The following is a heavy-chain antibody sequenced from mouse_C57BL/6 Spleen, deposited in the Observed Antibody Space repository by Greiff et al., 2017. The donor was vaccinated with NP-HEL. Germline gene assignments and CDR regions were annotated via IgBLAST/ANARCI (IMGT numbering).Heavy chain of an antibody. D-gene: IGHD5-1*01. CDR3: ARTRTSYFDY. CDR1: GYTFTSYW. J-gene: IGHJ2*01. V-gene: IGHV1-69*01. Sequence: QVQLQQPGAELVMPGASVKLSCKASGYTFTSYWMHWVKQRPGQGLEWIGEIDPSDSYTNYNQKFTGKSTLTVDKSSSTAYMQLSSLTSEDSAVYYCARTRTSYFDYWGQGTTLTVSS. CDR2: IDPSDSYT.